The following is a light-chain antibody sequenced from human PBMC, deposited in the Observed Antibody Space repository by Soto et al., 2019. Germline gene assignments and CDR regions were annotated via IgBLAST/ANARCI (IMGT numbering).Light chain of an antibody. Sequence: DIQMTQSPSSVSASVGDRVTITCRASQGISRWLAWYQKKPGRAPKLLIYAASSLQSGVPVRFSGSGSGTYFTLSISSLEPEDVATYYCQQLDSFPLTFGQGTRLEIK. CDR3: QQLDSFPLT. CDR2: AAS. CDR1: QGISRW. J-gene: IGKJ5*01. V-gene: IGKV1-12*01.